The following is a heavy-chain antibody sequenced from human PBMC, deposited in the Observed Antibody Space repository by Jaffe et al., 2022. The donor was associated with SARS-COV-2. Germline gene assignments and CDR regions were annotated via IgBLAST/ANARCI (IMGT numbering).Heavy chain of an antibody. CDR2: INPNSGGT. V-gene: IGHV1-2*04. D-gene: IGHD2-15*01. J-gene: IGHJ2*01. CDR3: VREPHSPYCSGGSCYSDWYFDL. Sequence: QVQLVQSGAEVKKPGASVKVSCKASGYTFIGYYMHWVRQAPGQGLEWMGRINPNSGGTNYAQKFQGWVTMTRDTSISTAYMELSRLKYDDTAVYYCVREPHSPYCSGGSCYSDWYFDLWGRGTLVAVSS. CDR1: GYTFIGYY.